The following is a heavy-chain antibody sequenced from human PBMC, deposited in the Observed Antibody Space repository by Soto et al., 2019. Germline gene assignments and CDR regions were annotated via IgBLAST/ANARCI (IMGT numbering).Heavy chain of an antibody. D-gene: IGHD2-2*01. CDR2: IKQDGSEK. Sequence: GGSLRLSCAASGFTFSSYWMSWVRQAPGKGLEWVANIKQDGSEKYYVDSVKGRFTISRDNAKNSLYLQMNSLRAEDTAVYYCGSERYCSSTSCADYWGQGTLVTVSS. CDR1: GFTFSSYW. CDR3: GSERYCSSTSCADY. V-gene: IGHV3-7*01. J-gene: IGHJ4*02.